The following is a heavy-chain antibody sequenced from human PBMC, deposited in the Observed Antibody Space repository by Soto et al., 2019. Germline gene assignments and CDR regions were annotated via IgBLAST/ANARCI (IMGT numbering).Heavy chain of an antibody. CDR1: GFTFSSYS. CDR3: ARDLGYYDSSGRRSAFDI. J-gene: IGHJ3*02. D-gene: IGHD3-22*01. CDR2: ISSSSSYI. Sequence: GGSLRLSCAASGFTFSSYSMTWVRQAPGKGLKWVSSISSSSSYIYYADSVKGRFTISRDNAKNSLYLQMNSLRAEDTAVYYCARDLGYYDSSGRRSAFDIWGQGTMVTVSS. V-gene: IGHV3-21*01.